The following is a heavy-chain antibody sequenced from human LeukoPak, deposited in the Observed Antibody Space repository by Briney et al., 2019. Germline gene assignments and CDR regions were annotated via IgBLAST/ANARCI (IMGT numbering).Heavy chain of an antibody. V-gene: IGHV4-59*01. J-gene: IGHJ6*04. D-gene: IGHD3-22*01. CDR3: ARDRRNNSSVNYYYYYGMDV. CDR1: GGSISSYY. CDR2: IYYSGST. Sequence: PSETLSLTCTVSGGSISSYYWSWIRQPPGKGLEWIGYIYYSGSTNYNPSLKSRVTISVDTSKNQFSLKLSSVTAADTAVYYCARDRRNNSSVNYYYYYGMDVWGKGTTVTVSS.